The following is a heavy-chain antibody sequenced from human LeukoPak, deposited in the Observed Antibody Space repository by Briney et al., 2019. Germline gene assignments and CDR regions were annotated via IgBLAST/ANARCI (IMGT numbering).Heavy chain of an antibody. CDR2: MNPNSGNT. CDR1: GYTFTSYD. D-gene: IGHD2-21*02. V-gene: IGHV1-8*03. CDR3: ARAYTWGYCGGDCSGPDAFDI. J-gene: IGHJ3*02. Sequence: ASVKVSCKASGYTFTSYDINWVRQATGQGLEWMGWMNPNSGNTGYAQKFQGRVTITRNTSISTAYMELSSLRSEDTAVYYCARAYTWGYCGGDCSGPDAFDIWGQGTMVTVSS.